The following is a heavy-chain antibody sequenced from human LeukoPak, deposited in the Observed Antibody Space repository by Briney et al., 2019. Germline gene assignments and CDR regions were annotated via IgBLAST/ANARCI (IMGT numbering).Heavy chain of an antibody. J-gene: IGHJ4*02. CDR2: IYSGGST. D-gene: IGHD3-16*01. CDR1: GFTVSSNY. CDR3: ARTGGGFFDY. Sequence: PGGSLRLSCAVSGFTVSSNYMSWVRQAPGKGLEWVSVIYSGGSTYCADSVKGRFTISRDNSKNTLYLQMNSLRAEDTAVYYCARTGGGFFDYWGQGTLVTVSS. V-gene: IGHV3-53*01.